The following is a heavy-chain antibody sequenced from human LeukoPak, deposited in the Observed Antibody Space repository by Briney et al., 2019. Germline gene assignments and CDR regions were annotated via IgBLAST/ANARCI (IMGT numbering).Heavy chain of an antibody. J-gene: IGHJ4*02. Sequence: SETLSLTCAVYGGSLSGYYWSWIRQPPGKGLEWIGEINHSGSTNYNPSLKSRVTISVDTSKNQFSLKLSSVTAADTAVYYCARGLGDFWSGYHDYWGQGTLVTVSS. CDR3: ARGLGDFWSGYHDY. V-gene: IGHV4-34*01. CDR2: INHSGST. CDR1: GGSLSGYY. D-gene: IGHD3-3*01.